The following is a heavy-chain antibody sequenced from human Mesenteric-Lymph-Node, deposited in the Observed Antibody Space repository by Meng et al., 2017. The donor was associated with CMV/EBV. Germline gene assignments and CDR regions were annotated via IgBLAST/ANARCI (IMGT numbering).Heavy chain of an antibody. CDR3: ARMSLIVGSNHDAFDM. Sequence: SETLSLTCTVSGGSVSSGFYYWSWIRQPPGKGLEWIGNINYSGSTKSNPSLKSRVTISLDTSKNQFSLKLKSVTAADTAVYYCARMSLIVGSNHDAFDMWGQGTMVTVSS. D-gene: IGHD1-26*01. J-gene: IGHJ3*02. CDR2: INYSGST. V-gene: IGHV4-61*01. CDR1: GGSVSSGFYY.